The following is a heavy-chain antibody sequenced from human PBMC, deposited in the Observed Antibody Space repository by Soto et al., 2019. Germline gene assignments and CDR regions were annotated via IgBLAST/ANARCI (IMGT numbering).Heavy chain of an antibody. V-gene: IGHV3-7*04. CDR1: GFTFSDPW. J-gene: IGHJ4*02. Sequence: EVQLVESGGGLVQPGGSLRLSCAASGFTFSDPWMTWVRQAPGKGLEWVANINQDGNEKHYVDSVKGRFTISRDNAKKSLYLQMTSLRAEDTAIYYCARGFGIAYWGQGTLVIVSS. D-gene: IGHD3-16*01. CDR2: INQDGNEK. CDR3: ARGFGIAY.